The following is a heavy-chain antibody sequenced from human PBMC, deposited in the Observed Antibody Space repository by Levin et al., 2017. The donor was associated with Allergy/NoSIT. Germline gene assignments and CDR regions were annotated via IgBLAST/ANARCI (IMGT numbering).Heavy chain of an antibody. V-gene: IGHV3-15*01. CDR2: IKSKTHNGTT. CDR1: GFTFRNAW. CDR3: NMILMGHSDTSCYQGADY. Sequence: SCAASGFTFRNAWMSWVRQAPGKGLEWVGRIKSKTHNGTTDYSAPVKGRFTISRDDSKNTLSLQMNSLKTEDTAVYYCNMILMGHSDTSCYQGADYWGQGTLVPVSS. D-gene: IGHD3-22*01. J-gene: IGHJ4*02.